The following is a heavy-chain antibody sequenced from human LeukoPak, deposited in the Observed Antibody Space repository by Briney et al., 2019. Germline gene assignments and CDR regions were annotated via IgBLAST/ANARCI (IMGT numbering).Heavy chain of an antibody. CDR1: GYTFTSYG. CDR2: ISAYNGNT. Sequence: RASVKVSCKASGYTFTSYGISWVRQAPGQGLEWMGWISAYNGNTNYAQKLQGRVTMTTDTSTSTAYMELRSLRSDDTAVYYCAREGSGDYVWGSYGHWGQGTLVTVSS. J-gene: IGHJ4*02. V-gene: IGHV1-18*01. CDR3: AREGSGDYVWGSYGH. D-gene: IGHD3-16*01.